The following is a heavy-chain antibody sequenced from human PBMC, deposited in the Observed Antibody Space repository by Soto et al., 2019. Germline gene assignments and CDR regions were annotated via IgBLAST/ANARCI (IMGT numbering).Heavy chain of an antibody. Sequence: GWSLRLSCAASGFTVSTNSFTWVRQAPGKGLEWVSVIYSGGNSYYADSVKGRFSISRDNSKNTLYLQMNSLRAEDTAVYYCARPLSAVAGRPLHNWGQGTLVTVSS. CDR1: GFTVSTNS. V-gene: IGHV3-53*01. J-gene: IGHJ4*02. D-gene: IGHD6-19*01. CDR3: ARPLSAVAGRPLHN. CDR2: IYSGGNS.